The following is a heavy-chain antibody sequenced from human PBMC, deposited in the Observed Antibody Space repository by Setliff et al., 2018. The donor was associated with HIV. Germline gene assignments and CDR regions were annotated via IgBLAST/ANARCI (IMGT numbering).Heavy chain of an antibody. CDR2: ISAYNGNT. V-gene: IGHV1-18*01. D-gene: IGHD2-15*01. CDR3: ARMRFCRGGSCLPGSLYYYYMDV. J-gene: IGHJ6*03. Sequence: ASVKVSCKASGYTFTNYGISWVRQAPGQGLEWIGWISAYNGNTNYAQRLQDRVTMTTDTTSTTAYMELRSLRSDDTAVYFCARMRFCRGGSCLPGSLYYYYMDVWGKGTTVTVYS. CDR1: GYTFTNYG.